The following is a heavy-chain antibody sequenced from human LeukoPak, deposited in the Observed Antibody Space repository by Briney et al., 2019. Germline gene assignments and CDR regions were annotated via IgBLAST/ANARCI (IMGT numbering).Heavy chain of an antibody. D-gene: IGHD5-18*01. V-gene: IGHV3-30*01. Sequence: PGGSLRLSCAASGFTFSSDAIHWVRQAPGKGLEWVAVISYDGSNKYYADSVKGRFPISRDNSKNTLYLQMNSLRVEDTAVYYCARGRDTAVPVNGIVYWGQGTLVTVSS. J-gene: IGHJ4*02. CDR3: ARGRDTAVPVNGIVY. CDR2: ISYDGSNK. CDR1: GFTFSSDA.